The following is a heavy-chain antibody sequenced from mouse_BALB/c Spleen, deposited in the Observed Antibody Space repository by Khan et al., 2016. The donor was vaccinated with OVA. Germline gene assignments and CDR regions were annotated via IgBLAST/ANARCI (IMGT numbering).Heavy chain of an antibody. J-gene: IGHJ2*01. V-gene: IGHV5-6*01. Sequence: EVELVESGGDLVKPGGSLKLSCAASGFTFSSYGMSWVRQTPDKRLEWVATISSGGSYTYYPDSVYGRFTISRDNAKNILYLQMSGLKSEDTAMYYCARQEGYYGSSYYFDYWGQGTTLTVSS. CDR1: GFTFSSYG. D-gene: IGHD1-1*01. CDR2: ISSGGSYT. CDR3: ARQEGYYGSSYYFDY.